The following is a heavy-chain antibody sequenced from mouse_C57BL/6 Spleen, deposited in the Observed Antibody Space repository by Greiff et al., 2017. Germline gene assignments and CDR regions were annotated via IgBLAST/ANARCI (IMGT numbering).Heavy chain of an antibody. V-gene: IGHV1-53*01. J-gene: IGHJ3*01. Sequence: QVQLLQPGTELVKPGASVKLSCKASGYTFTSYWMHWVQQSPGQGLEWIGNINPSNGGTNYTETFKSKSTLSVDKSSSTAYMQLSSLTSEDSAVYYCARVSYYYCGSSPFDYWGQGTLVTVSA. CDR1: GYTFTSYW. D-gene: IGHD1-1*01. CDR2: INPSNGGT. CDR3: ARVSYYYCGSSPFDY.